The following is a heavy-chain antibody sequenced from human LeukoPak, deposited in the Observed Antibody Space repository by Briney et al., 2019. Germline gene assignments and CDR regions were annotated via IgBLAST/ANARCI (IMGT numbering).Heavy chain of an antibody. V-gene: IGHV4-34*01. CDR3: ARDVQFYANYYYVIGFDV. J-gene: IGHJ3*01. CDR2: INHSGST. CDR1: GGSFSGYY. Sequence: SETLSLTCAVYGGSFSGYYWSWIRQPPGKGLEWIGEINHSGSTNYNPSLKSRVTISVDTSKNQFSLKLSSVTAADTAVYYCARDVQFYANYYYVIGFDVWGQGTLVTVSP. D-gene: IGHD3-10*02.